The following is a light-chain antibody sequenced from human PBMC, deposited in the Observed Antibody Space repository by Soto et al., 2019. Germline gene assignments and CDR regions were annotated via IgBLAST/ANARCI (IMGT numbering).Light chain of an antibody. CDR2: DAS. Sequence: EIVLTQSPATLSLYPGERATLSCRASQSISSYLAWYQQKPGQAPRLLIYDASERATGIPARFSGSGSGTDFTLTISSLEPEDFAVYYCQQYGSSPRTFXQGTKVDIK. V-gene: IGKV3-11*01. CDR3: QQYGSSPRT. CDR1: QSISSY. J-gene: IGKJ1*01.